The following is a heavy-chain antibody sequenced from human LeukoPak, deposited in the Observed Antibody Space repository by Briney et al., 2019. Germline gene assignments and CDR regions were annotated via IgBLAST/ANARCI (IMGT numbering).Heavy chain of an antibody. CDR3: ARDSSEPAAPDWFDP. CDR1: GFTFSSYS. CDR2: ISSSSSYI. J-gene: IGHJ5*02. Sequence: GGSLRLSCAASGFTFSSYSMNWVRQAPGKRLEWVSSISSSSSYIYYADSVKGRFTISRDNAKNSLYLQMNSLRAEDTAVYYCARDSSEPAAPDWFDPWGQGTLVTVSS. D-gene: IGHD2-2*01. V-gene: IGHV3-21*01.